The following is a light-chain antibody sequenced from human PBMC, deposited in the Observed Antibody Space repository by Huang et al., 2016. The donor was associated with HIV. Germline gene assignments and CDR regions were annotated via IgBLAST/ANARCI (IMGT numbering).Light chain of an antibody. Sequence: HLTQSPPSLSASVGDSVFISCRASQDIGTSLAWYQQRTGRAPKLLSSGASTLQTGVPSRFSGDSAGTYFTLFITDLQPEDFATYYCQQLHAYPITFGQGTRLDIK. CDR1: QDIGTS. J-gene: IGKJ5*01. V-gene: IGKV1-13*02. CDR3: QQLHAYPIT. CDR2: GAS.